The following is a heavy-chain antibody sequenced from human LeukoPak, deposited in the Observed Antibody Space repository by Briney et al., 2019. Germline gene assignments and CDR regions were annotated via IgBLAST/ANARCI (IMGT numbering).Heavy chain of an antibody. J-gene: IGHJ1*01. Sequence: GGSLRLSCAASGFTVSDNYMSWVRQAPGKGLEWVSVFYSGGSTRYADSVKGRFTIPRDNSKNTLYLQLNSLRAEDTAVYFCASSSWSSEYFHYWGQGTLVTVSS. CDR3: ASSSWSSEYFHY. CDR1: GFTVSDNY. V-gene: IGHV3-66*01. D-gene: IGHD6-13*01. CDR2: FYSGGST.